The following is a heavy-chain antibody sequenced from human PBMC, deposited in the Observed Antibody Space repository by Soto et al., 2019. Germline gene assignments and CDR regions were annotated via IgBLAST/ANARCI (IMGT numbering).Heavy chain of an antibody. CDR1: GYSFTGYW. J-gene: IGHJ6*02. CDR2: IDPSDSYT. CDR3: ARPGARAIFRNGMDV. Sequence: GESLKISCKGSGYSFTGYWISWVRQMPGKGLEWMGRIDPSDSYTNYSPSFQGHVTISADKSISTAYLQWSSLKASDTAMYYCARPGARAIFRNGMDVWGQGTTVTVTS. V-gene: IGHV5-10-1*01. D-gene: IGHD3-3*01.